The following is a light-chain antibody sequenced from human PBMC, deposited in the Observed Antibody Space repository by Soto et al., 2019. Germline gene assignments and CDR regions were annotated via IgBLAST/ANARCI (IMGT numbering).Light chain of an antibody. V-gene: IGKV1-39*01. CDR3: QQSYSFPRT. Sequence: DIQMTQSPSSLSAAVGDRVTITCRASQTVTNYLYWYHQQPGKAPKLLIHSTSTLQTEVPSRFSGSGSGTDFTLTINSLQTEDFGTYCCQQSYSFPRTFGQGTKVAI. CDR1: QTVTNY. J-gene: IGKJ1*01. CDR2: STS.